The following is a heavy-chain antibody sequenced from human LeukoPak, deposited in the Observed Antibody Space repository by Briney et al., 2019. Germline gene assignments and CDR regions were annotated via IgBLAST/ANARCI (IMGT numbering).Heavy chain of an antibody. V-gene: IGHV3-72*01. CDR2: SRNKDHRYST. CDR3: VRGHDSFDY. CDR1: GLRFSDHY. J-gene: IGHJ4*02. Sequence: GGSLRLSCAVSGLRFSDHYMDWVRQAPGKGLEWVGRSRNKDHRYSTEYATSVKGRFTISRDESQNSLYLQMNSLKIEDTAIYYCVRGHDSFDYWGQGTLVTVSS. D-gene: IGHD3-3*01.